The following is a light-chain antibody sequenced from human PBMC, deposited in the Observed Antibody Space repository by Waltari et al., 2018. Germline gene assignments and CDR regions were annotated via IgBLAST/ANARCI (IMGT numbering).Light chain of an antibody. Sequence: QSVLTQPPSVSGAPGQRVTISCFGSSTNIGTKTVTWYQQLPGTAPKLLIYLNKQRPSGVPDRFSGSKSGTSASLAISGLQSEDEADYYCAAWDDSLNGVFGGGTKLTVL. V-gene: IGLV1-44*01. CDR3: AAWDDSLNGV. CDR2: LNK. CDR1: STNIGTKT. J-gene: IGLJ3*02.